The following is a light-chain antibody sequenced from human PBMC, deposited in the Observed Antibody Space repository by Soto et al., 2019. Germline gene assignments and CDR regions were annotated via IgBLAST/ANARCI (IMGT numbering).Light chain of an antibody. CDR2: DVS. CDR3: SSYTTSNTRQIV. Sequence: QSALIQPASVSGSPGQSITISCTGTSSDVGGYNYVSWYQQHPGKAPKFMIYDVSNRPSGVSNRFSGSKSGNMASLTISGLQAEDEADYYCSSYTTSNTRQIVFGTGTKLTVL. CDR1: SSDVGGYNY. V-gene: IGLV2-14*01. J-gene: IGLJ1*01.